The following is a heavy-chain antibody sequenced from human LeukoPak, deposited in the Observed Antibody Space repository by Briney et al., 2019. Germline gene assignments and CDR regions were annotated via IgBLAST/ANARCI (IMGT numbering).Heavy chain of an antibody. V-gene: IGHV4-34*01. CDR1: GGSFSGYY. CDR3: ASNDEITEWLANFDY. J-gene: IGHJ4*02. D-gene: IGHD3-3*01. CDR2: INHSGST. Sequence: SETLSLTCAVYGGSFSGYYWSWIRQPPGKGLEWIGEINHSGSTNYNPSLKSRVTISVDTSKNQFSLKLSSVTAADTAVYYCASNDEITEWLANFDYWGQGTLVTVSS.